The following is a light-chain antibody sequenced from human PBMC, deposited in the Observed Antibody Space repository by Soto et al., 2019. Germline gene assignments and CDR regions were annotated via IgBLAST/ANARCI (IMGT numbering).Light chain of an antibody. CDR1: SSNIGNNY. V-gene: IGLV1-51*01. J-gene: IGLJ2*01. CDR3: GTWDSSLSAVV. CDR2: DNN. Sequence: QSVLTQPPSVSAAPGQKVTISCSGSSSNIGNNYVSWYQQLPGTAPKLLIYDNNKRPSGIPDRFSGSKSGTSATLGITGLPAGEEGDYYCGTWDSSLSAVVFGGGTKLTVL.